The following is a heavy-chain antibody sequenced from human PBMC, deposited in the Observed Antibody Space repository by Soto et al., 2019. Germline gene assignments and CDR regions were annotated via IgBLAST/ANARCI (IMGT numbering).Heavy chain of an antibody. CDR3: AVRKRGVDIVVVPAAGYYYYYGMDV. CDR1: GGTFSSYA. CDR2: IIPIFGTA. V-gene: IGHV1-69*01. J-gene: IGHJ6*02. Sequence: VKVSCKASGGTFSSYAISWVRQAPGQGLEWMGGIIPIFGTANYAQKFQGRVTITADESTSTAYMELSSLRSEDTAVYYCAVRKRGVDIVVVPAAGYYYYYGMDVWGQGTTVTVSS. D-gene: IGHD2-2*01.